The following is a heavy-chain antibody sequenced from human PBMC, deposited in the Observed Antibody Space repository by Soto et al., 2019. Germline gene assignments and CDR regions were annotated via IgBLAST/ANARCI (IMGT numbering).Heavy chain of an antibody. CDR3: ARTPIRYCSGGSCYHNWFGP. D-gene: IGHD2-15*01. V-gene: IGHV1-8*01. Sequence: ASVKVSCKASGYTFTSYDINWVRQATGQGLEWMGWMNPNSGNTGYAQKFQGRVTMTRNTSISTAYMGLSSLRPEDTAVYYCARTPIRYCSGGSCYHNWFGPWGQGTLVTVSS. J-gene: IGHJ5*02. CDR2: MNPNSGNT. CDR1: GYTFTSYD.